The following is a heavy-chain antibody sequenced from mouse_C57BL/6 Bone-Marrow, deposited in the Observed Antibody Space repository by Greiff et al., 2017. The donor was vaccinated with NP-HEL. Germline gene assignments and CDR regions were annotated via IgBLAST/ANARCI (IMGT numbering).Heavy chain of an antibody. D-gene: IGHD2-5*01. CDR2: IDPSDSYT. V-gene: IGHV1-69*01. CDR1: GYTFTGYW. Sequence: QVQLQQPGAELVMPGASVKLSCKASGYTFTGYWMHWVKQRPGQGLEWIGEIDPSDSYTNYNQKFKGKSTLTVDKSSSTAYMQLSSLTSEDSAVYYCAREGVYYSNYVWYFDVWGTGTTVTVSS. J-gene: IGHJ1*03. CDR3: AREGVYYSNYVWYFDV.